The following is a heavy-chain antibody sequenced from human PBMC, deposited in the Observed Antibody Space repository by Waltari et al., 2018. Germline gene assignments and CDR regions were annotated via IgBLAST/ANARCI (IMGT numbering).Heavy chain of an antibody. D-gene: IGHD1-20*01. CDR1: GGSINSSDYY. J-gene: IGHJ4*02. V-gene: IGHV4-39*07. CDR3: ARVYNTIDY. Sequence: QLQLQEAGPGLVKPSETLSATCSVGGGSINSSDYYWGWIRQPPGKGLEWIANVFYSGSTYYNPSLRSRVTISVDTSKNQFYLKVTSLSAADTAVYYCARVYNTIDYWGQGTLVTVSS. CDR2: VFYSGST.